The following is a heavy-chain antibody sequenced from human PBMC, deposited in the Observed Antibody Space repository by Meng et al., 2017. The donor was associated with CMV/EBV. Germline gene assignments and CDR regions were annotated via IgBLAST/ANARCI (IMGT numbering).Heavy chain of an antibody. D-gene: IGHD6-13*01. V-gene: IGHV1-69*05. CDR2: IIPIFGTA. CDR1: GGSFSSYA. CDR3: AREGAAASFDY. Sequence: SCKASGGSFSSYAISWVRQAPGQGLEWMGGIIPIFGTANYAQKFQGRVTITTDESTSTAYMELSSLRSEDTAVYYCAREGAAASFDYWGQGTLVTVSS. J-gene: IGHJ4*02.